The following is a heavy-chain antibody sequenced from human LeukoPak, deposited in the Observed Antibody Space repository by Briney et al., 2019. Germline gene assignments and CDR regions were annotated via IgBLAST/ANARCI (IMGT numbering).Heavy chain of an antibody. D-gene: IGHD2-2*01. Sequence: GASVKVSCKASGYTFTSYYMHWVRQAPGQGLEWMGIINPSGGSTSYAQKFQGRVTMTRDTSTSTVYMELSSLRSEDTAVYYCARIGYCSSTSCYDLFDYWGQGTLVTVSS. CDR3: ARIGYCSSTSCYDLFDY. J-gene: IGHJ4*02. V-gene: IGHV1-46*01. CDR1: GYTFTSYY. CDR2: INPSGGST.